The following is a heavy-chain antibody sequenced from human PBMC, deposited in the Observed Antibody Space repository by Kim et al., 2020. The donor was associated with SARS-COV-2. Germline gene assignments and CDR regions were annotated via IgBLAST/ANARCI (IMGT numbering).Heavy chain of an antibody. CDR3: ASRRG. CDR2: ITISGNSI. Sequence: GGSLRLSCAGSRLTFSLYSLNWVRQAPGKGLEWVSSITISGNSIDYADSVKGRFTISRDNSKTSLSLQMNSLRVEDSGVYYCASRRGCGQGTVDSFSS. J-gene: IGHJ1*01. CDR1: RLTFSLYS. D-gene: IGHD3-10*01. V-gene: IGHV3-21*04.